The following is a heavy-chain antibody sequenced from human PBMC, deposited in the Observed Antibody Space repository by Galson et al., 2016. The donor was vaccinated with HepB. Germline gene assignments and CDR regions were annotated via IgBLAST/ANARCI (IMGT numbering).Heavy chain of an antibody. Sequence: SVKVSCKASGYTFTSYYLHWVRQAPGQGLEWMGMVNPSNGRTKYAQKFQDRISMTRDTPTSRVHMELRTLRSDDTAMYHCARGGSTYYNYYYYYMDVWGKGTTVTVSS. CDR3: ARGGSTYYNYYYYYMDV. J-gene: IGHJ6*03. D-gene: IGHD4-11*01. CDR1: GYTFTSYY. V-gene: IGHV1-46*01. CDR2: VNPSNGRT.